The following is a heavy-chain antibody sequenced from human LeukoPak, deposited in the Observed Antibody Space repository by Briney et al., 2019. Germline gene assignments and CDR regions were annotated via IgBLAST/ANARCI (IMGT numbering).Heavy chain of an antibody. J-gene: IGHJ4*02. V-gene: IGHV3-9*01. CDR3: AITPPITECSGGSCHD. Sequence: PGRSLRLSCAASGFTFDDYAMHWVRQAPGKGLEWVSGTSWNSGSIGYADSVKGRFTISRGNAKNSLYLQMNSLRAEDTALYYCAITPPITECSGGSCHDWGEGNLVTVSS. CDR2: TSWNSGSI. CDR1: GFTFDDYA. D-gene: IGHD2-15*01.